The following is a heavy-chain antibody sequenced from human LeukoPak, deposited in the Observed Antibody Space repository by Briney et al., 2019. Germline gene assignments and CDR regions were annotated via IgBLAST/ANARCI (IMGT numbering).Heavy chain of an antibody. CDR3: ARAKLGGSYRHYFDY. CDR2: INWNGGST. V-gene: IGHV3-20*04. J-gene: IGHJ4*02. CDR1: GFTFDDYG. Sequence: GGSLRLSCAASGFTFDDYGMSWVRQAPGKGLEWVSGINWNGGSTGYADSVKGRFTISRDNAKNSLYLQMNSLGAEDTALYYCARAKLGGSYRHYFDYWGQGTLVTVSS. D-gene: IGHD1-26*01.